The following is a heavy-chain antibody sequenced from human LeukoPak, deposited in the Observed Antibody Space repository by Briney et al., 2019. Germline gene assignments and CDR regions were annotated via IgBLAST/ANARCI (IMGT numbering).Heavy chain of an antibody. CDR1: RYNFTTYW. V-gene: IGHV5-51*01. CDR3: ARRPPALAFDY. CDR2: IYPGDSDT. J-gene: IGHJ4*02. Sequence: GESLKISCKASRYNFTTYWIGWVRQMPGKGLEWMGIIYPGDSDTRYSPSFQGQVTISADKSISTAYLQWSSLKASDTAMYYCARRPPALAFDYWGQGTLVTVSS.